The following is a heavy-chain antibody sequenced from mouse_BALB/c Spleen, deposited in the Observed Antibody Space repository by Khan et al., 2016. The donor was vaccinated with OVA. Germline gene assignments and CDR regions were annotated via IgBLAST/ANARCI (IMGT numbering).Heavy chain of an antibody. D-gene: IGHD2-3*01. CDR3: ARDGSRYNYAMDY. CDR1: GYSITSDYA. J-gene: IGHJ4*01. Sequence: EVQLVESGPGLVKPSQSLSLTCTVTGYSITSDYARNWLRQFPGNKLEWMGYISYSGSTSYNPSLKSRISITRDTSKNQFFLQLNSVTTEDTATYYCARDGSRYNYAMDYWGQGTAVTVSS. CDR2: ISYSGST. V-gene: IGHV3-2*02.